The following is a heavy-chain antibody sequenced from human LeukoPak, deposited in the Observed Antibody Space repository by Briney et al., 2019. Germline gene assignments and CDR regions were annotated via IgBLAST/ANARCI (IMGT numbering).Heavy chain of an antibody. CDR3: ARASSAFCGGDCYPPTYFEY. Sequence: GGSLRLSCAASGFTFNSYGMHWVRQAPGKGLEWVAFIRYDGSNKYYADSVKGRFTISRDNSKNTLYLQMNSLRAEDTAVYYCARASSAFCGGDCYPPTYFEYWGQGTLVTVSS. CDR1: GFTFNSYG. CDR2: IRYDGSNK. V-gene: IGHV3-30*02. J-gene: IGHJ4*02. D-gene: IGHD2-21*01.